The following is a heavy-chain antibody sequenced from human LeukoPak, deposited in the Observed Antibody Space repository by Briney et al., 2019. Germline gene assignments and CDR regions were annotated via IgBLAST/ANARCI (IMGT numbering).Heavy chain of an antibody. CDR3: ARGLYSGYDWRFYFDY. V-gene: IGHV1-2*02. D-gene: IGHD5-12*01. CDR1: GYTFTGYY. J-gene: IGHJ4*02. Sequence: GASVKVSCKASGYTFTGYYMHWVRQAPGQGLEWMGWINPNSGGTNYAQKFQGRVTITRDTSISTAYMELSRLRSDDTAVYYCARGLYSGYDWRFYFDYWGQGTLVTVSS. CDR2: INPNSGGT.